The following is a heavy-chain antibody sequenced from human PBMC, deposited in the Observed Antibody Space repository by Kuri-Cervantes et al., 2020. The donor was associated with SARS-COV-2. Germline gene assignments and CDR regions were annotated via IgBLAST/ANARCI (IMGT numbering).Heavy chain of an antibody. V-gene: IGHV4-39*01. CDR2: IYESGDT. Sequence: SETLSLTCTVPGDSISSSTYYWGWIRQPPEKGLEWIGIIYESGDTYYSSPLKSRLSLSVDTSKNQFSLKLSSVTAADTAVYYCARGRGGYGLMVYAIHYFDYWGQGTLVTVSS. D-gene: IGHD2-8*01. J-gene: IGHJ4*02. CDR3: ARGRGGYGLMVYAIHYFDY. CDR1: GDSISSSTYY.